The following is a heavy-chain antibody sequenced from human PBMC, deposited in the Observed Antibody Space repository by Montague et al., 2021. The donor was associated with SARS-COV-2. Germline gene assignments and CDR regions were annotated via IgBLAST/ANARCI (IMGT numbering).Heavy chain of an antibody. D-gene: IGHD3-3*01. CDR1: GASISSGDDY. Sequence: LSLTCTVSGASISSGDDYWTWIRQPPGKALGGMGYISYRGGPYYAPSLQGRVAMSGDTSKNQFSLKVTSVTAADTAMYYCARQRSYYENGFDAWGQGTLVTVSS. CDR2: ISYRGGP. CDR3: ARQRSYYENGFDA. V-gene: IGHV4-30-4*01. J-gene: IGHJ5*02.